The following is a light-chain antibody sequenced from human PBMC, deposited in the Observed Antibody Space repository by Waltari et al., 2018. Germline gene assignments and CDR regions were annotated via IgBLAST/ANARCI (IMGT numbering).Light chain of an antibody. CDR3: SSYTFTSTPVV. CDR2: EVS. Sequence: QSALTQPASVSGSPGQSITISCTGTSRDVGGYNFVPWYQQHPGKAPKLMIYEVSNRPSGLSNRFSGSKSGNTASLTISGLQAEDEADYYCSSYTFTSTPVVFGGGTKVTVL. CDR1: SRDVGGYNF. V-gene: IGLV2-14*01. J-gene: IGLJ2*01.